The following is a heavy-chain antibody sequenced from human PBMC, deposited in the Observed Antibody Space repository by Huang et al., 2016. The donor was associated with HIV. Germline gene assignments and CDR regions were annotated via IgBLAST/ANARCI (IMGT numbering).Heavy chain of an antibody. CDR3: AKGGSAAAVLDF. CDR2: ISYDAKTK. Sequence: QVQLVESGGGVVQPGRSLRISCAASGFTFSSYGMHWVRQAPGKGVEWEAVISYDAKTKYYAVFVKGRFSISRDNSKTTVYLQLNSLRVEDTAVYYCAKGGSAAAVLDFWGQGTLVTVSS. CDR1: GFTFSSYG. D-gene: IGHD6-13*01. J-gene: IGHJ4*02. V-gene: IGHV3-30*18.